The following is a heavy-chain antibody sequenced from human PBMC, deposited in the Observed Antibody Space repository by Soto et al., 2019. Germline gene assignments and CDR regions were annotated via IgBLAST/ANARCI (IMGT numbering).Heavy chain of an antibody. CDR1: GFTFTSYA. Sequence: EVQLLESGGGLVQPGGSLRLSCAASGFTFTSYAMNWVRQAPGKGLEWVSAISGSGGSTYYADSVKGRFTISRDNSKNTLYLQMNSLRAEDTVLYYCATGDSSGWYDYFQHWGQGTLVTVSS. D-gene: IGHD6-19*01. CDR3: ATGDSSGWYDYFQH. V-gene: IGHV3-23*01. J-gene: IGHJ1*01. CDR2: ISGSGGST.